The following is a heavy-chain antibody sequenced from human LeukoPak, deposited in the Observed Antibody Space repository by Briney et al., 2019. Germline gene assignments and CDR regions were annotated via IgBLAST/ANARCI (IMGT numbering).Heavy chain of an antibody. Sequence: GGSLRLSCEASGINFSTYWMSWVRQAPGKGLEWVAYIKHDGSEKYYVDSVEGRFTISRDNAKNSLYLQMNSLRAEDTAVYYCARRGVLDYWGQGTLVTVSS. CDR3: ARRGVLDY. D-gene: IGHD3-10*01. CDR2: IKHDGSEK. CDR1: GINFSTYW. J-gene: IGHJ4*02. V-gene: IGHV3-7*03.